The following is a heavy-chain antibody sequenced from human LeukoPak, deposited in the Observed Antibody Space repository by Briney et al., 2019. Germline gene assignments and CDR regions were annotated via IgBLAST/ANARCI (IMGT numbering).Heavy chain of an antibody. CDR1: GGSISSHY. CDR3: ARVLTGTTDYYYYYMDV. V-gene: IGHV4-59*11. CDR2: TYYSGST. J-gene: IGHJ6*03. D-gene: IGHD1-20*01. Sequence: PSETLSLTCTVSGGSISSHYWSWIRQPPGKGLEWIGYTYYSGSTNYNPSLKSRVTISVDTSKNQFSLKLSSVTAADTAVYYCARVLTGTTDYYYYYMDVWGKGTTVTVSS.